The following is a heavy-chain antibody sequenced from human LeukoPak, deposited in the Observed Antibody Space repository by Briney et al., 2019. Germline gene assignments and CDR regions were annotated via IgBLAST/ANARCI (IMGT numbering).Heavy chain of an antibody. J-gene: IGHJ4*02. CDR1: GFTFSSYA. CDR2: ISSGSSAI. D-gene: IGHD4-17*01. CDR3: ARGHTAVTRHFDF. Sequence: PGGSLRLSCAASGFTFSSYAMSWVPQAPGKGLEWVSIISSGSSAIFSADALKGRFTISRDDAKNLLYLDMNSLRAEDTAVYYCARGHTAVTRHFDFWGQGTLVTVSS. V-gene: IGHV3-21*01.